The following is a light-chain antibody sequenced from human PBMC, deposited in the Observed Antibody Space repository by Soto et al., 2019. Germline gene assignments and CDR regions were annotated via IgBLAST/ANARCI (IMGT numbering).Light chain of an antibody. V-gene: IGLV2-14*01. CDR1: SSDICVYNY. Sequence: QSALTQPASVSGSPGQSITISCTGTSSDICVYNYVSWYQQHPGKAPKLIINEVSTRPSGVSNRFSGSKSGNTASLTISGLQAEDEAEYFCSSYATSSTYVVFGGGTKLTVL. J-gene: IGLJ2*01. CDR3: SSYATSSTYVV. CDR2: EVS.